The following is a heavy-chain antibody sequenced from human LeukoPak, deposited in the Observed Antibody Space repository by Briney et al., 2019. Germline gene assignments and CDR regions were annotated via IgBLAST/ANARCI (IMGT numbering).Heavy chain of an antibody. CDR2: ISSSSSYI. J-gene: IGHJ4*02. Sequence: GGSLRLSCAGSGFTFTSHNMIWVRQAPGKGLEWVSSISSSSSYIYYADSVRGRFAISRDNAKNSLYLQMNSLRAEDTAVYFCARVLYGSGTYPDHWGPGTLVTVSS. D-gene: IGHD3-10*01. V-gene: IGHV3-21*06. CDR3: ARVLYGSGTYPDH. CDR1: GFTFTSHN.